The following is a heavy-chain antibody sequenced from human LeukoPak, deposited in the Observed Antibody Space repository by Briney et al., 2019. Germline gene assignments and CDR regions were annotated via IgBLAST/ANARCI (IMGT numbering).Heavy chain of an antibody. V-gene: IGHV3-48*03. CDR1: GFTFSSYE. CDR2: ITSSGSTI. CDR3: AREEVEFRDGWTGMDV. D-gene: IGHD3-10*01. Sequence: GGSLRLSCAASGFTFSSYEMNWVRQAPGKGLEWVSCITSSGSTIYYASPVKGRFTISRDNAKNSLYLQRGSLRAEDTAVYYCAREEVEFRDGWTGMDVWGQGTTVTVSS. J-gene: IGHJ6*02.